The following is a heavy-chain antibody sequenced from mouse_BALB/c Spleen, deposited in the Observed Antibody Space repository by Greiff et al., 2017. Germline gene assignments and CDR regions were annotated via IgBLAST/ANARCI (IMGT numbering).Heavy chain of an antibody. J-gene: IGHJ1*01. V-gene: IGHV14-1*02. CDR2: IDPENGNT. D-gene: IGHD2-2*01. Sequence: VQLQQSGAELVRPGALVKLSCKASGFNIKDYYMHWVKPRPEQGLEWIGWIDPENGNTIYDPKFQGKASITADTSSNTAYLQLSSLTSEDTAVYYCARRLDWYFDVWGAGTTVTVSS. CDR1: GFNIKDYY. CDR3: ARRLDWYFDV.